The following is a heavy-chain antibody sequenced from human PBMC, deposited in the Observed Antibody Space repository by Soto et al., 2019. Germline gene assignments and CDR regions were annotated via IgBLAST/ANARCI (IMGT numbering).Heavy chain of an antibody. V-gene: IGHV5-51*01. CDR1: GYSFTSYW. J-gene: IGHJ6*02. CDR2: IYPGGSDT. CDR3: ARPHRILGRGYYYYGLDV. D-gene: IGHD7-27*01. Sequence: GESLKISCKGSGYSFTSYWIGWVRQMPGKGLEWMGIIYPGGSDTRYSPSFQGQVTISAAKSISTAYLQRSSLKASDTARYYCARPHRILGRGYYYYGLDVWGQGTTVTVSS.